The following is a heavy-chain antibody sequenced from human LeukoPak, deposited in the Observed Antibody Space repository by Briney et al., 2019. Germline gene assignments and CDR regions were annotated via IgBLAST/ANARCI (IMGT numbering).Heavy chain of an antibody. CDR2: INHSGST. D-gene: IGHD4-17*01. CDR3: ARAGDHDYGDYGVDY. V-gene: IGHV4-34*01. Sequence: SETLSLTCAVYGVSFSGYYWSWIRQPPGKGLEWLGEINHSGSTNYNPSLKSRVTISVDTSKNQFSLKLSSVTAADTAVYYCARAGDHDYGDYGVDYWGQGTLVTVSS. J-gene: IGHJ4*02. CDR1: GVSFSGYY.